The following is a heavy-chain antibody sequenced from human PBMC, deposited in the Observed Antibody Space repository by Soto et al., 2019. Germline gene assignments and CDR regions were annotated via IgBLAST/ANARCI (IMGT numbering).Heavy chain of an antibody. CDR1: GYTFTSYY. CDR3: ARERGRGYSGYVRFDP. Sequence: ASVKVSCKASGYTFTSYYMHWVRQAPGQGLEWMGIINPSGGSTSYAQKFQGRVTMTRDTSTSTVYMELSSLRSEDTAVYYCARERGRGYSGYVRFDPWGQGTLVTASS. D-gene: IGHD5-12*01. V-gene: IGHV1-46*01. J-gene: IGHJ5*02. CDR2: INPSGGST.